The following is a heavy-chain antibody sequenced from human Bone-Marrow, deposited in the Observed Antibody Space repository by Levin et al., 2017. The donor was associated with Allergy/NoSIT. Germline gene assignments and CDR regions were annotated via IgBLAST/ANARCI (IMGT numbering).Heavy chain of an antibody. D-gene: IGHD5-18*01. V-gene: IGHV2-70*04. Sequence: ESGPTLVKPTQTLTLTCTFSGFSLSTPGMRVSWIRQPPGKALEWLARIDWDDEKFFSTSLKTRLTISKDTSKNQVVLTMTTMDPVDTATYYCARTIAYSYGSYYFDYWGQGTLVTVSS. CDR1: GFSLSTPGMR. CDR3: ARTIAYSYGSYYFDY. J-gene: IGHJ4*02. CDR2: IDWDDEK.